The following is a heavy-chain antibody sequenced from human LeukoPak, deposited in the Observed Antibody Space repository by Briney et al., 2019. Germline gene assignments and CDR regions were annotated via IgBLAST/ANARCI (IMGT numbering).Heavy chain of an antibody. CDR2: IWYDGSNK. CDR3: AVDFQFHSP. D-gene: IGHD3/OR15-3a*01. V-gene: IGHV3-33*03. CDR1: GFTLSSYC. J-gene: IGHJ5*02. Sequence: GGGLRLPLAGSGFTLSSYCMHWVRQGPGKGLEWVAVIWYDGSNKYYADSVKGRFTISRDNAKNTLYLQMNSPRIEDTAVYYCAVDFQFHSPWGQGTLVTVSS.